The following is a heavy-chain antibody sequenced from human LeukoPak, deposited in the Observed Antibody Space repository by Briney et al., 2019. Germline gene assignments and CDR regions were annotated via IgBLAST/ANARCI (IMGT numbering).Heavy chain of an antibody. Sequence: SETLSLTCTVSGGSISSGGYYWSWIRQPPGKGLEWIGYIYHSGSTYYNPSLKSRVTISVGRSKNQFSLKLSSVTAADTAVYYCARWFEIAAAGNWFDPWGQGTLVTVSS. CDR2: IYHSGST. J-gene: IGHJ5*02. V-gene: IGHV4-30-2*01. D-gene: IGHD6-13*01. CDR1: GGSISSGGYY. CDR3: ARWFEIAAAGNWFDP.